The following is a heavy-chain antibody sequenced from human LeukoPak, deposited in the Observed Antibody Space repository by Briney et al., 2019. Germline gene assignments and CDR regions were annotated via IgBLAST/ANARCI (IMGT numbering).Heavy chain of an antibody. Sequence: GGSLRLSCAASEFTFSSYGMSWVRQAPGKGLEWVAFIRYDGSNKYYADSVKGRFTISRDNSKNTLYLQMNSLRAEDTAVYYCAKDGESGSYFDYWGQGTLVTVSS. V-gene: IGHV3-30*02. J-gene: IGHJ4*02. CDR1: EFTFSSYG. CDR2: IRYDGSNK. CDR3: AKDGESGSYFDY. D-gene: IGHD1-26*01.